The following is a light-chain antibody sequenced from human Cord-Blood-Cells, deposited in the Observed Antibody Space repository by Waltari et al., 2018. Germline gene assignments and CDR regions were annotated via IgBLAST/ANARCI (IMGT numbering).Light chain of an antibody. Sequence: QPALTQPASVSGPPGQSITISCLGPGSVVGVYTFVSCYQQHPGKAPKLMILEGSKRPSGVSNRFSGSKSGNTASLTISGLQAEDEADYYCCSYAGSSTLFGGGTKLTVL. V-gene: IGLV2-23*01. CDR1: GSVVGVYTF. CDR2: EGS. J-gene: IGLJ2*01. CDR3: CSYAGSSTL.